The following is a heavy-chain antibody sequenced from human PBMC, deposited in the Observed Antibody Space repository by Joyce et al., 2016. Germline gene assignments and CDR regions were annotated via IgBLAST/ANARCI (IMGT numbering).Heavy chain of an antibody. CDR1: GFIFNTYG. D-gene: IGHD5-18*01. J-gene: IGHJ4*02. V-gene: IGHV3-30*18. CDR3: AKDGGYGLRYPELGY. CDR2: ISSEGRNR. Sequence: VHLVESGGGVVRPGRSLRLSCAASGFIFNTYGMHWVRQAPGKGLEWVAFISSEGRNRFYAESVKGRFTISRDNSKNTLYLQMNSLRTEDTAVYFCAKDGGYGLRYPELGYWGQGTLVTVSS.